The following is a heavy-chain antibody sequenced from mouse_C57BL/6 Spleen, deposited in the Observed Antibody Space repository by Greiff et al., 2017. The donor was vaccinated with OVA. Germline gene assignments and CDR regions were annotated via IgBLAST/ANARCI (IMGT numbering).Heavy chain of an antibody. CDR1: GFSLTSYG. CDR3: ARSYDGYYLAWFAY. D-gene: IGHD2-3*01. CDR2: IWSGGST. Sequence: VKLMESGPGLVQPSQSLSITCTVSGFSLTSYGVHWVRQSPGKGLEWLGVIWSGGSTDYNAAFISRLSISKDNSKSQVFFKMNSLQADATAIYYCARSYDGYYLAWFAYWGQGTLVTVSA. J-gene: IGHJ3*01. V-gene: IGHV2-2*01.